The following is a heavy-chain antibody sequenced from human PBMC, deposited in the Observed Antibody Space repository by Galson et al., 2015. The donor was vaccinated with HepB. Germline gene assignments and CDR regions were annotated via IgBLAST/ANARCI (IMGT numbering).Heavy chain of an antibody. Sequence: SLRLSCAASGFTFSSYWMHWVRQAPGKGLEWVAFIRYDGSNKYYADSVKGRFTISRDNSKNTLYLQMNSLRAEDTAVYYCAKDLSSGWYFDYWGQGTLVTVSS. V-gene: IGHV3-30*02. CDR2: IRYDGSNK. CDR1: GFTFSSYW. D-gene: IGHD6-19*01. J-gene: IGHJ4*02. CDR3: AKDLSSGWYFDY.